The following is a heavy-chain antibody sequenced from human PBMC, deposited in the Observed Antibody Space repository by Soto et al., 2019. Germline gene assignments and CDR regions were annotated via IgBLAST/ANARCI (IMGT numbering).Heavy chain of an antibody. V-gene: IGHV3-23*01. CDR3: ARRGSGSDYDY. D-gene: IGHD1-26*01. CDR2: ISGSGGST. J-gene: IGHJ4*02. CDR1: GFTFSSYA. Sequence: EVQLLESGGGLVQPGGSLRLSCAASGFTFSSYAMRWVRQAPGKGLEWVSAISGSGGSTYYADSVKGRFTISRDNSKNTLYLQMNSLRAEDTAVDYCARRGSGSDYDYWGQGTLVTVSS.